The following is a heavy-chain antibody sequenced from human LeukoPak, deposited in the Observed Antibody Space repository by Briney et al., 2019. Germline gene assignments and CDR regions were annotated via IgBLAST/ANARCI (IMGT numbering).Heavy chain of an antibody. J-gene: IGHJ6*02. V-gene: IGHV4-4*07. CDR3: AREPYCSSTSCYGLYYYYGMDV. CDR2: IYTSGST. Sequence: SETLSLTCTVSGGSISSYYWSWIRQPAGKGLEWIGRIYTSGSTNYNPSLKSRVTMSVDTSKNQFSLKLSSVTAADTAVYYCAREPYCSSTSCYGLYYYYGMDVWGQGTTVTVSS. D-gene: IGHD2-2*01. CDR1: GGSISSYY.